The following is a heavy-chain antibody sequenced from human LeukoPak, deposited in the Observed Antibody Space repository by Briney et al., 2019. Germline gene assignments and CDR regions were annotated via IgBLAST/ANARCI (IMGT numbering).Heavy chain of an antibody. Sequence: ASVKVSCKASGYTFISYSMNWVRQAPGQGLEWMGWISAYNGNTNYAQKLQGRVTMTTDTSTSTAYMELRSLRSDDTAVYYCARGLGGLYDPWGQGTLVTVSS. V-gene: IGHV1-18*01. CDR1: GYTFISYS. CDR3: ARGLGGLYDP. J-gene: IGHJ5*02. D-gene: IGHD3-16*01. CDR2: ISAYNGNT.